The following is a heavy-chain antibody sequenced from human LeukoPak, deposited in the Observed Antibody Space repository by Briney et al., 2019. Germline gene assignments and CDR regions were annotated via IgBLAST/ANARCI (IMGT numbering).Heavy chain of an antibody. J-gene: IGHJ4*02. CDR1: GFTFDDYA. D-gene: IGHD3-10*01. Sequence: GRSLRLSCAASGFTFDDYAMHWVRQAPGKGLEWVSGISWNSGSIGYADSVKGRFTISRDNAKNSLYLQMNSLRAEDTALYYCAKGNQLLWFGELSEDYFDYWGQGTLVNVSS. CDR2: ISWNSGSI. V-gene: IGHV3-9*01. CDR3: AKGNQLLWFGELSEDYFDY.